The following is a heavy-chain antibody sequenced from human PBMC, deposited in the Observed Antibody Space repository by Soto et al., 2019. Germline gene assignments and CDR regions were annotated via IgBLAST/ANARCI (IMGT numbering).Heavy chain of an antibody. Sequence: QVQLVQSGAEVKKPGSSVKVSCKASGGTFSSYAISWVRQAPGQGLEWMGGIIPIFGTANYAQKFQGRVTIAADETTSTAYREMGSLRSEDMAVYYCAREEVVAAPGWLDSWGQGTLVTVSS. CDR1: GGTFSSYA. J-gene: IGHJ5*01. CDR2: IIPIFGTA. D-gene: IGHD2-15*01. V-gene: IGHV1-69*12. CDR3: AREEVVAAPGWLDS.